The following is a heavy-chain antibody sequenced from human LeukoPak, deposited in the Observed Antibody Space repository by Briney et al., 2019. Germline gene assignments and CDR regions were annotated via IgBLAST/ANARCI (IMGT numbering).Heavy chain of an antibody. CDR2: IWYDGSNT. Sequence: PGGSLRLSCAASGFNFRNYAMHWVRPAPRTGLEWLAVIWYDGSNTYYAAAVTGRFTISRDNSKNTLYLQMNSLRAEDTAKYYCARGTRAVATNGGCFDPWGQGTLVTVSS. CDR1: GFNFRNYA. D-gene: IGHD6-19*01. V-gene: IGHV3-33*01. CDR3: ARGTRAVATNGGCFDP. J-gene: IGHJ5*02.